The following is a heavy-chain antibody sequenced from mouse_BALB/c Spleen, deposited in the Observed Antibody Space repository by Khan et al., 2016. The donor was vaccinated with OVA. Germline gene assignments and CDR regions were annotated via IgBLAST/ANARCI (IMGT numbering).Heavy chain of an antibody. Sequence: QGQLPQSGAELVKPGALVKLFCQTSGYTFTNYWLQWIKQRPGQGLGWIGQIFPGTGTTYYNEIFKAKAILTIDTSSSTADMQLTSLASEDSAVCFCARGYFGNYEFACWGQGTLVTVSP. CDR2: IFPGTGTT. CDR3: ARGYFGNYEFAC. J-gene: IGHJ3*01. CDR1: GYTFTNYW. V-gene: IGHV1S132*01. D-gene: IGHD2-1*01.